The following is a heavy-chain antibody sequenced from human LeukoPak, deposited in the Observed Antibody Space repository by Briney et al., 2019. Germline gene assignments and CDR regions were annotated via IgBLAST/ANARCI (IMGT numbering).Heavy chain of an antibody. D-gene: IGHD1-26*01. CDR2: ITWDGGST. Sequence: GGSLRLSCAASGFTFDDYSMHWVRQPPGKGLEWVSLITWDGGSTYYADSVKGRFTISRDNSKNSLYLQMNSLRPEDTALYYCAKDGRNYFDYXXXGTLVTVSS. CDR3: AKDGRNYFDY. J-gene: IGHJ4*02. V-gene: IGHV3-43D*04. CDR1: GFTFDDYS.